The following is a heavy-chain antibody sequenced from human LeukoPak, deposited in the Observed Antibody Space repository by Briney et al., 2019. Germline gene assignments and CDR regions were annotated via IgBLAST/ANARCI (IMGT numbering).Heavy chain of an antibody. Sequence: SETLSLTCDVSGGSIDSTNWWNWVRQPPGKGLEWIGEIHHDGRINYNSSLKSRVTLSVDKSKNQFSLRLNSVTAADTAMYYCARSHDHLWGNYPDYWGQGTLVTVSS. CDR3: ARSHDHLWGNYPDY. CDR1: GGSIDSTNW. J-gene: IGHJ4*02. D-gene: IGHD3-16*02. CDR2: IHHDGRI. V-gene: IGHV4/OR15-8*01.